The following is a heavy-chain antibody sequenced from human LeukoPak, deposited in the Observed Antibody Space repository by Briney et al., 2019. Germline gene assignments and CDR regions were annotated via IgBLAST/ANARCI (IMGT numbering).Heavy chain of an antibody. V-gene: IGHV4-59*01. CDR2: IYYSGST. D-gene: IGHD3-3*01. J-gene: IGHJ6*02. CDR1: GGSISSYY. CDR3: ARGSQKTPLWSYYYGMDV. Sequence: SETLSLTCTVSGGSISSYYWSWIRRPPGKGLEWIGYIYYSGSTNYNPSLKSRVTISVDTSKNQFSLKLSSVTAADTAVYYCARGSQKTPLWSYYYGMDVWGQGTTVTVSS.